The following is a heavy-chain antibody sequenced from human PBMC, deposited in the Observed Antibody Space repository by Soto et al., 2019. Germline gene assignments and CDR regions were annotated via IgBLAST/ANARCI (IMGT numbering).Heavy chain of an antibody. CDR3: AKTILHCSSTSCYLPLYYYYYYGMDV. Sequence: GGSLRLSCAASGFTFSSYAMSWVRQVPGKGLGWVSAISGSGGSTYYADSVKGRFTISRDNSKNTLYLQMNSLRAEDTAVYYCAKTILHCSSTSCYLPLYYYYYYGMDVWGQGTTVTVSS. V-gene: IGHV3-23*01. J-gene: IGHJ6*02. D-gene: IGHD2-2*01. CDR1: GFTFSSYA. CDR2: ISGSGGST.